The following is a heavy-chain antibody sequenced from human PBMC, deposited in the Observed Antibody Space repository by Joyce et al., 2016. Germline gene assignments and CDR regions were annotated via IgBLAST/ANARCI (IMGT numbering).Heavy chain of an antibody. Sequence: QVQLQESGPGLVKPSDTLSLTCTVSGASISDYYWRWIRQPPGKGLEWIGYIHYRGSTKSKPSLTSRVTIAVDTSNNQFSLSLRSVTTADTAVYYCAKDRGRSTGEFDFWGQGTLVTVSS. V-gene: IGHV4-59*01. D-gene: IGHD1-1*01. CDR1: GASISDYY. CDR3: AKDRGRSTGEFDF. CDR2: IHYRGST. J-gene: IGHJ4*02.